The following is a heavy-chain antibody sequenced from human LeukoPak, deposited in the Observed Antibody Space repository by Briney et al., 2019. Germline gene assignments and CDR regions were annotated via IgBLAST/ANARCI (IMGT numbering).Heavy chain of an antibody. J-gene: IGHJ4*02. D-gene: IGHD3-9*01. CDR1: GGSISSYY. Sequence: SETLSLTCTVSGGSISSYYWSWIRQPPGKGLEWIGYIYYSGRTNYNPSLKSRVTISVDTSKNQFSLTLSSVTAADTAVYYCARVRGYDILTGYFDYWGQGTLVTVSS. CDR2: IYYSGRT. CDR3: ARVRGYDILTGYFDY. V-gene: IGHV4-59*01.